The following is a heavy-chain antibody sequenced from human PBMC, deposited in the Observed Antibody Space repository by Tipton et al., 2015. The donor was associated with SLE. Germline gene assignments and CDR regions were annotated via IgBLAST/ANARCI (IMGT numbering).Heavy chain of an antibody. CDR2: INPNSGGT. Sequence: QVQLVQSGAEVKKPGASVKVSCKASGYTFTGYYMHWVRQAPGQGLEWMGWINPNSGGTNYAQKFQGRVTMTRDTSISTAYMELSRLRSDDTAVYYCAREGYSSSWGDYFDYWGQGTLVTVSS. CDR1: GYTFTGYY. J-gene: IGHJ4*02. V-gene: IGHV1-2*02. CDR3: AREGYSSSWGDYFDY. D-gene: IGHD6-6*01.